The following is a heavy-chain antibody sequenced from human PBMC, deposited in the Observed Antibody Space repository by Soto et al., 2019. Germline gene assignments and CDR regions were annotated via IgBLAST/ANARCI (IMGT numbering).Heavy chain of an antibody. CDR2: INPNSGGT. J-gene: IGHJ6*02. D-gene: IGHD6-13*01. CDR1: GYTFTGYY. CDR3: ARGIAAAAARGMDV. Sequence: QVQLVQSGAEVKKPGASVKVSCKASGYTFTGYYMHWVRQAPGQGLEWMGWINPNSGGTNYAQKFQGWVTMTRDTSISTAYMGLSSLRSDDTAVYYCARGIAAAAARGMDVWGQGTTVTVSS. V-gene: IGHV1-2*04.